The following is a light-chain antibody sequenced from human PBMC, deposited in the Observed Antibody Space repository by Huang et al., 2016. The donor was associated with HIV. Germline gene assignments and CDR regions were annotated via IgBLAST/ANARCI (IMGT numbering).Light chain of an antibody. J-gene: IGKJ4*01. V-gene: IGKV1-12*01. CDR2: AAS. CDR3: QQSDRFPLT. Sequence: DIQMTQSPFSVSSSVGDKVTITCLASQDISTWLAVYQQKPGKAPKLLIFAASRLHDAVPTRFSGTGSGTSFTLTITNLQPDDFATYYCQQSDRFPLTFGGGTRVDIK. CDR1: QDISTW.